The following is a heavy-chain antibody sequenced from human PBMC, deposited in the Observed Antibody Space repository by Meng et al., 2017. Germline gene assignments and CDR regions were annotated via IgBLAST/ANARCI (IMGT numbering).Heavy chain of an antibody. J-gene: IGHJ4*02. V-gene: IGHV3-30*04. D-gene: IGHD1-26*01. CDR3: ARDLRGASDY. Sequence: QVQLVESGGGVVQPGRSLSISCAASGFTFSSYAMHWVRQAPGKGLEWVAVISYDGSNKYYADSVKGRFTISRDNSKNTLYLQMNSLRAEDTAVYYCARDLRGASDYWGQGTLVTVSS. CDR2: ISYDGSNK. CDR1: GFTFSSYA.